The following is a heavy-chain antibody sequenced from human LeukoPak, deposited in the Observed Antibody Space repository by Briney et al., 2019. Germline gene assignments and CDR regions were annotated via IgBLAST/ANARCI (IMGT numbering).Heavy chain of an antibody. CDR3: ARGYCSSTSCYTWEFFDY. D-gene: IGHD2-2*02. CDR2: INHSGST. Sequence: KPSETLSLTCAVYGGSFSGYYWSWIRQPPGKGLEWIGEINHSGSTNYNPSLKSRVTISVDTSKNQFSLKLSSVTAADTAVYYCARGYCSSTSCYTWEFFDYWGQGTLVTVSS. V-gene: IGHV4-34*01. J-gene: IGHJ4*02. CDR1: GGSFSGYY.